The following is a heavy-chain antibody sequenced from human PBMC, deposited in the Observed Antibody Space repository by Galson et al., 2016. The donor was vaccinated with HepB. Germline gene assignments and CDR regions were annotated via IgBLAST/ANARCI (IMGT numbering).Heavy chain of an antibody. CDR1: GYRFTNYW. CDR3: ARLDCSGGSCYNAYFDS. D-gene: IGHD2-15*01. Sequence: QSGAEVKKPGESLRISCKGSGYRFTNYWINWVRQMPGKGLEWMGRIDLSDSYTNYSPSFQGHVTISADRSSSSVYLQWSSLKASDTGLYYCARLDCSGGSCYNAYFDSWGHGTLVTVSS. V-gene: IGHV5-10-1*01. CDR2: IDLSDSYT. J-gene: IGHJ4*01.